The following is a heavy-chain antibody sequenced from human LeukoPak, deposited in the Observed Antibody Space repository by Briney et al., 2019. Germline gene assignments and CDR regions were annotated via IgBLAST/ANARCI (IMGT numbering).Heavy chain of an antibody. CDR3: ARDRVAVAGYDY. V-gene: IGHV1-69*04. CDR1: GRTFSSYA. J-gene: IGHJ4*02. CDR2: IIPILGIA. D-gene: IGHD6-19*01. Sequence: SVKVSCKASGRTFSSYAISWVRQAPGQGLEWMGRIIPILGIANYAQKFQGRVTITADKSTSTAYMELSSLRSEDTAVYYCARDRVAVAGYDYWGQGTLVTVSS.